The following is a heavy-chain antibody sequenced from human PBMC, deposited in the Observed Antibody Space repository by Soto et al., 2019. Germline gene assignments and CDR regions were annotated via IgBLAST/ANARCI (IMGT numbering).Heavy chain of an antibody. Sequence: GVPEEIATRASGYPFTSSGISGVRQAPGQEREWVGSISAYNGNTKYVQKLQGRVTMCTDTSPSTAYMALRSLRSDDTVVYYCVRDIHSDFWSGSVGRLAPARFAMDVWGQGTTVPVYS. CDR2: ISAYNGNT. CDR1: GYPFTSSG. J-gene: IGHJ6*02. D-gene: IGHD3-3*01. CDR3: VRDIHSDFWSGSVGRLAPARFAMDV. V-gene: IGHV1-18*01.